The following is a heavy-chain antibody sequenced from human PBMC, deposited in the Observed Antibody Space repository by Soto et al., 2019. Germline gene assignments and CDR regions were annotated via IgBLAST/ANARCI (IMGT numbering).Heavy chain of an antibody. CDR3: ARTRSSSDY. D-gene: IGHD6-6*01. V-gene: IGHV3-48*04. CDR2: ISSSSSTI. Sequence: EVQLVESGGGLVQPGGSLRLSCAASGFTFSSYSMNWVRQAPGKGLEWVSYISSSSSTIYYADSVKGRFTISRDNAKNSLYLQMNSLRAEDTAVYYCARTRSSSDYWGQGTLVTVSS. J-gene: IGHJ4*02. CDR1: GFTFSSYS.